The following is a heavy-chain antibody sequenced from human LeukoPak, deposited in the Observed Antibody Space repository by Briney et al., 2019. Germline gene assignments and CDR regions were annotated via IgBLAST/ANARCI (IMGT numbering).Heavy chain of an antibody. V-gene: IGHV4-30-4*01. CDR3: ARDACDAFDI. CDR2: IYYSGST. CDR1: GGSISSGDYY. D-gene: IGHD3-16*01. Sequence: SETLSLTCTVSGGSISSGDYYWSWIRQPPGKGLEWIGYIYYSGSTYYNPSLKSRVTISVDTSKDQFSLKLSSVTAADTAVYYCARDACDAFDIWGQGTMVTVSS. J-gene: IGHJ3*02.